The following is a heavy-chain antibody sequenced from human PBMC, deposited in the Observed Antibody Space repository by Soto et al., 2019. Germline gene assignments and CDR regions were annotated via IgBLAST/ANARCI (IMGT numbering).Heavy chain of an antibody. CDR1: GYSISSGYY. J-gene: IGHJ5*02. CDR3: ARVIAAAGSGEWFDP. Sequence: SETLSLTCAVSGYSISSGYYWGWIRQPPGKGLEWIGSIYHSGSTYYNPSLKSRVTISVDTSKNQFSLKLSSVTAADTAVYYCARVIAAAGSGEWFDPWGQGTLVTVS. V-gene: IGHV4-38-2*01. D-gene: IGHD6-13*01. CDR2: IYHSGST.